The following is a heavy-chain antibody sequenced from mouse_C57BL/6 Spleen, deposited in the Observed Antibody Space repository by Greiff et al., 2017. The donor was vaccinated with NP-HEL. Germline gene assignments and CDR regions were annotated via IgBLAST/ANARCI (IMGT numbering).Heavy chain of an antibody. D-gene: IGHD1-1*01. J-gene: IGHJ4*01. CDR3: AKGVYSYYYAMDY. CDR2: IYPGSGST. V-gene: IGHV1-55*01. Sequence: VQLQQPGAELVKPGASVKMSCKASGYTFTSYWITWVKQRPGQGLEWIGDIYPGSGSTNYNEKFKSKATLTVDTSSSTAYMQLSSLTSEDSAVYYCAKGVYSYYYAMDYWGQGTSVTVSS. CDR1: GYTFTSYW.